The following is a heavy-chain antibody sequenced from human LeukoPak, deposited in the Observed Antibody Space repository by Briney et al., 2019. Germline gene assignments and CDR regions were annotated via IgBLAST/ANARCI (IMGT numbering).Heavy chain of an antibody. CDR2: INQDGSKK. D-gene: IGHD3-10*01. CDR1: GFTFSSYW. CDR3: TTDRGYSTLDD. V-gene: IGHV3-7*01. Sequence: GGSLRLSCADSGFTFSSYWMTWVRQAPGEGVEWVANINQDGSKKDHVDSVKGRFTISRDNAKKTLYLQMDSLRTDDTAVYYFTTDRGYSTLDDWGQGTLVTVSS. J-gene: IGHJ4*02.